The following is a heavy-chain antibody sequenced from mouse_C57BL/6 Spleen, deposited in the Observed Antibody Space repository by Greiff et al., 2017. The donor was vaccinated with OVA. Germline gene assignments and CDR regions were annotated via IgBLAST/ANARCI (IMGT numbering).Heavy chain of an antibody. D-gene: IGHD1-1*01. CDR1: GYAFSSSW. Sequence: QVQLKQSGPELVKPGASVKISCKASGYAFSSSWMNWVKQRPGKGLEWIGRIYPGDGDTNYNGKFKGKATLTADKSSSTAYMQLSSLTSEDSAVYFCASHYYYGSSYNAMDYWGQGTSVTVSS. V-gene: IGHV1-82*01. J-gene: IGHJ4*01. CDR2: IYPGDGDT. CDR3: ASHYYYGSSYNAMDY.